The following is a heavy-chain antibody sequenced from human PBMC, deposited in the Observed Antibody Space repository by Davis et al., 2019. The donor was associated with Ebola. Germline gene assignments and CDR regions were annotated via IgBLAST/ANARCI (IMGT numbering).Heavy chain of an antibody. Sequence: GESLKISCAASGFTFSSYCMHWVRQAPGKGLEWVAVISYDGSNKYYADSVMGRFTISRDNSKNTLYLQMNSLRAEDTAVYYCAKGFYDFWSGYPWGQGTTVTVSS. V-gene: IGHV3-30*18. CDR1: GFTFSSYC. CDR3: AKGFYDFWSGYP. J-gene: IGHJ6*02. D-gene: IGHD3-3*01. CDR2: ISYDGSNK.